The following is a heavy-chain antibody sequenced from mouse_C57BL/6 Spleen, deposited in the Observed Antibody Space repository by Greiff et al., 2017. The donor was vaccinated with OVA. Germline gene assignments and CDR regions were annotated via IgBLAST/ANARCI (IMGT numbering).Heavy chain of an antibody. J-gene: IGHJ4*01. D-gene: IGHD2-1*01. V-gene: IGHV1-52*01. Sequence: VQLQQPGAELVRPGSSVKLSCKASGYTFTSYWMHWVKQRPIRGLEWIGNIDPSDSETHYNQKFKDKATLTVDKSSSTAYMQLSSLTSEDSAVYYCARGGNYDAMGDWGQGTSVTVAS. CDR3: ARGGNYDAMGD. CDR1: GYTFTSYW. CDR2: IDPSDSET.